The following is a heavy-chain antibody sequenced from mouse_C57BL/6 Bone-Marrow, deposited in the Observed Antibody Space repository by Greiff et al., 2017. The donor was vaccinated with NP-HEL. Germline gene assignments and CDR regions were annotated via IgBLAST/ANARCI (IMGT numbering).Heavy chain of an antibody. D-gene: IGHD1-1*01. CDR1: GYTFTSYW. CDR2: IHPSDSDT. J-gene: IGHJ2*01. CDR3: ASFYYYGSSYSY. V-gene: IGHV1-74*01. Sequence: QVHVKQPGAELVKPGASVKVSCKASGYTFTSYWMHWVKQRPGQGLEWIGRIHPSDSDTNYNQKFKGKATLTVDKSSSTAYMQLSSLTSEDSAVYYCASFYYYGSSYSYWGKGTTLTVSS.